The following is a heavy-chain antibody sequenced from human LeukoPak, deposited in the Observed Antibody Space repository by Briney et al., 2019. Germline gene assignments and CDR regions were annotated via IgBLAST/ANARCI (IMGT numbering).Heavy chain of an antibody. D-gene: IGHD3-3*01. Sequence: PSETLFLTCTVSGGSISSGDYYWSWIRQPPGKGLEWIGYIYYSGSTYYNPSLKSRVTISVDTSKNQFSLKLSSVTAADTAVYYCARAYDFWSGNYYYYMDVWGKGTTVTVCS. CDR1: GGSISSGDYY. V-gene: IGHV4-30-4*08. CDR2: IYYSGST. J-gene: IGHJ6*03. CDR3: ARAYDFWSGNYYYYMDV.